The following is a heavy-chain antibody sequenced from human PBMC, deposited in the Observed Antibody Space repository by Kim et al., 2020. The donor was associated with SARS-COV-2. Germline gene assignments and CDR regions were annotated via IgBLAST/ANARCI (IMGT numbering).Heavy chain of an antibody. V-gene: IGHV3-13*04. Sequence: GGSLRLSCAASGFTFGGHDMHWVRQGSGKGLEWVSAIGTAGETFYSGSVKGRFIISRENGRNSLFLQMDSLKVGDTAVYYCAGGIHQWLGVDVWGQGTTVPVSS. D-gene: IGHD5-18*01. CDR1: GFTFGGHD. CDR2: IGTAGET. CDR3: AGGIHQWLGVDV. J-gene: IGHJ6*02.